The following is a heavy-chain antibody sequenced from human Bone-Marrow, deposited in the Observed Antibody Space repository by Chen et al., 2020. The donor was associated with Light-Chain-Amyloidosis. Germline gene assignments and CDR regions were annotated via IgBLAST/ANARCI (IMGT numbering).Heavy chain of an antibody. D-gene: IGHD5-12*01. CDR1: GYTFPNYW. Sequence: VQLEQSGPEVKKPGESLKISCKGSGYTFPNYWIGWVRQMPGKGLEWMGVISPDDSDARYSPSFEGQVTISADKSITTAYLQWRSLKASDTAMYYCARRRDGYNFDYWGQGTLVTVSS. CDR3: ARRRDGYNFDY. J-gene: IGHJ4*02. V-gene: IGHV5-51*01. CDR2: ISPDDSDA.